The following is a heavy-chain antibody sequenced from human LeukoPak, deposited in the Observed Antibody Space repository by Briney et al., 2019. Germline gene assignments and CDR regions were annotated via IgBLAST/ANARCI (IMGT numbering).Heavy chain of an antibody. Sequence: SETLSLTCAVSGYSISSGYYWGWIRQPPGKGLEWIGSIYHSGSTYYNPSLKSRVTISVDTSKNQFSLKLSSVTAADTAVYYCARQGGDYFAYWGQGTLVTVSS. V-gene: IGHV4-38-2*01. CDR1: GYSISSGYY. CDR3: ARQGGDYFAY. D-gene: IGHD1-26*01. J-gene: IGHJ4*02. CDR2: IYHSGST.